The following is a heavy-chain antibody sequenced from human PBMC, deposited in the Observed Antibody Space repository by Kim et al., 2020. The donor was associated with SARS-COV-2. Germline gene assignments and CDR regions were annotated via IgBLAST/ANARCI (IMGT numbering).Heavy chain of an antibody. CDR3: ARDPASESGGYYYHYGMDV. V-gene: IGHV7-4-1*02. J-gene: IGHJ6*02. D-gene: IGHD6-19*01. CDR1: GYTFTSYA. Sequence: ASVKVSCKASGYTFTSYAMNWVRQAPGQGLEWMGWINTNTGNPTYAQGFTGRFVFSLDTSVSTAYLQISSLKADDTAVYYCARDPASESGGYYYHYGMDVWGQGTRVTVSS. CDR2: INTNTGNP.